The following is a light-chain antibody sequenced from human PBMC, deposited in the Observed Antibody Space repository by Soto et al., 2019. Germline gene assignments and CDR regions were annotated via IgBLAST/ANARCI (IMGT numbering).Light chain of an antibody. CDR3: QQRSNWPFI. CDR1: QSVSSY. CDR2: DAS. J-gene: IGKJ5*01. V-gene: IGKV3-11*01. Sequence: EIVFTQSPATLSLSPGERATLSCRASQSVSSYLAWYQQKPGQAPRPLIYDASNRATGIPARFSGSGSGTDFTLIISSLEPEDFAVYYCQQRSNWPFIFGQGTRLEIX.